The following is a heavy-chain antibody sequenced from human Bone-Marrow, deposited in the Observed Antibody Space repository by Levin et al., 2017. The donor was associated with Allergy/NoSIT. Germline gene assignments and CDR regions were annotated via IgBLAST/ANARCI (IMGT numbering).Heavy chain of an antibody. D-gene: IGHD2-15*01. V-gene: IGHV4-30-4*01. CDR3: ARCSGGTCYSGVDS. CDR1: GDSMSSGDDY. CDR2: IYYSGST. J-gene: IGHJ4*02. Sequence: SETLSLTCTVSGDSMSSGDDYWSWIRQPPGKGLEWIGYIYYSGSTYYNPSLKSRVIMSVDTSKNYFSLKLGSATAADTAVYYCARCSGGTCYSGVDSWGQGTLVTVSS.